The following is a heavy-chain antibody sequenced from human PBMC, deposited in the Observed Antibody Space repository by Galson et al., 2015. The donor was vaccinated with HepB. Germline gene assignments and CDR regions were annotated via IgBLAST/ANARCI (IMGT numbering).Heavy chain of an antibody. D-gene: IGHD6-6*01. CDR3: ARVYDSSSADLDY. Sequence: ETLSLTCTVSGASISSYYWNWIRQPPGKGLEWIGYISYSGSPNYNPSLKSRVTISINTSKSQFSLNLSSVTAADTAVYYCARVYDSSSADLDYWGQGTLVTVSS. CDR1: GASISSYY. V-gene: IGHV4-59*01. CDR2: ISYSGSP. J-gene: IGHJ4*02.